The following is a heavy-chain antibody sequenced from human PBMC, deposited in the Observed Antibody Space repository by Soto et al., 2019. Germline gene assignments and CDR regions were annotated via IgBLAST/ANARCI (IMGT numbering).Heavy chain of an antibody. CDR3: ARRRYCGYDCYHKHYYGMDV. CDR1: GDTFSSYI. J-gene: IGHJ6*02. CDR2: VIPVLTTT. D-gene: IGHD2-21*02. Sequence: QVQLVQSGAEVKKPGSSVRVSCRSSGDTFSSYIVNWLRLAPGRGLEWMGRVIPVLTTTDYAQNFRGQVTISAARSPTTVYLDLSSLRSDDTAVYYCARRRYCGYDCYHKHYYGMDVWGQGSLVTVAS. V-gene: IGHV1-69*08.